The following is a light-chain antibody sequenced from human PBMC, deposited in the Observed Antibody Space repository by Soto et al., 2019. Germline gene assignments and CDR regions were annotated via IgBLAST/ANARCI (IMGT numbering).Light chain of an antibody. J-gene: IGKJ4*01. CDR1: QSVYSY. CDR2: DVF. Sequence: IVLTQSPATLSLSPGERATLSCRASQSVYSYLVWYQQKPGQAPRLLIHDVFNRAVGIPARFSGSGSETDFTLTISSLEPEDYAVYYCQHRSNWLTFGGGTTVEIK. CDR3: QHRSNWLT. V-gene: IGKV3-11*01.